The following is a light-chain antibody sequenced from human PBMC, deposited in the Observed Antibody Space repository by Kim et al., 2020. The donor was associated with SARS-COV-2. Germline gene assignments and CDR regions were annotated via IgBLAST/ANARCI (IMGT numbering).Light chain of an antibody. J-gene: IGLJ1*01. V-gene: IGLV1-44*01. CDR3: AAWDDSLNGYV. CDR2: SNN. CDR1: SANIGSNT. Sequence: GQRVTRSCSGSSANIGSNTVNWYQQRPGTAPKLLIYSNNQRPSGVPDRFSGSKSGTSASLAISGLQSEDEADYYCAAWDDSLNGYVFGTGTKVTVL.